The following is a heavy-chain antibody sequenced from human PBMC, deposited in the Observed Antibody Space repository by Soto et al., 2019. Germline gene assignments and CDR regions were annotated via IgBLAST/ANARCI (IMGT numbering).Heavy chain of an antibody. D-gene: IGHD3-10*01. CDR3: ATTRGLAVGGSFDY. Sequence: SETLSLTCIVSGGTITRRSSSWAWIRQPPGKGLEWVGTFYDGNTYHTPSLRSRITIAVDASKNQFSLQLNSVAAADTAFYYCATTRGLAVGGSFDYWGQGMLVTVSS. J-gene: IGHJ4*02. CDR2: FYDGNT. CDR1: GGTITRRSSS. V-gene: IGHV4-39*01.